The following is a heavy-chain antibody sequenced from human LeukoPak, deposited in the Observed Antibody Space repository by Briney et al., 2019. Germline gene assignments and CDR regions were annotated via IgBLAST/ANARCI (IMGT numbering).Heavy chain of an antibody. D-gene: IGHD2-15*01. CDR3: ASHKAATGYYYYGMDV. CDR2: IYYSGST. V-gene: IGHV4-59*08. CDR1: GGSISSYY. J-gene: IGHJ6*02. Sequence: SETLSLTCTVSGGSISSYYWSWIRQPPGKGLEWIGYIYYSGSTNYNPSLKSRVTISVDTSKNQFSLKLSSVTAAGTAVYYCASHKAATGYYYYGMDVWGQGTTVTVSS.